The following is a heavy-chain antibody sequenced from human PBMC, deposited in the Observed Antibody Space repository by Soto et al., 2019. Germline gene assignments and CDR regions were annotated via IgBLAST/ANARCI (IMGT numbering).Heavy chain of an antibody. Sequence: QIHLEQSGPEVKKPGASVKVSCKASGHTFTSYGISWVRLAPGQGLEWMGWINIYGGGTNYAQKYQDRVTMTRDTSTNTVYLEMRSLTSDDTAIYYCARALYYYDNSGLAFWGQGTLVTVSS. D-gene: IGHD3-22*01. J-gene: IGHJ4*02. V-gene: IGHV1-18*01. CDR1: GHTFTSYG. CDR2: INIYGGGT. CDR3: ARALYYYDNSGLAF.